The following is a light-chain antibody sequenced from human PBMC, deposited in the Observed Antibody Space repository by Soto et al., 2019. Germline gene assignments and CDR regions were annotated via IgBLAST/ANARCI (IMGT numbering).Light chain of an antibody. CDR1: QSISNS. CDR2: GAS. V-gene: IGKV3-15*01. J-gene: IGKJ2*01. CDR3: QQYNNWPPRT. Sequence: EIVMTQSPASLSASPGETATLSCRASQSISNSLAWYQQKPGQAPSLLIYGASTRATGIAARFSSSGSATEFTHTIISLQSEDSALYYCQQYNNWPPRTFGQGTKLEIK.